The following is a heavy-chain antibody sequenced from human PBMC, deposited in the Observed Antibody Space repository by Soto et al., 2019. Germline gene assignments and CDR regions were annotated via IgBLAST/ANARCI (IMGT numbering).Heavy chain of an antibody. CDR1: GVSLSTYY. D-gene: IGHD3-16*02. J-gene: IGHJ4*02. CDR2: IHDTGRT. CDR3: ARESVSGTYRFDS. Sequence: QVQLQESGPGLVRASETLSLTCTVSGVSLSTYYWSWIRQPTGERLEWIGRIHDTGRTNYNPSLKSRVTMSVDTSKNQFSLRVNSVTAADTAVYYCARESVSGTYRFDSWGQGTLVTVSS. V-gene: IGHV4-4*07.